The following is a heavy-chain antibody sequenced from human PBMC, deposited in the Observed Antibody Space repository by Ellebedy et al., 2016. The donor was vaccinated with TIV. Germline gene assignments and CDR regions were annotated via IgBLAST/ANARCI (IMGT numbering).Heavy chain of an antibody. V-gene: IGHV4-59*01. CDR1: GDSISAYY. J-gene: IGHJ5*02. Sequence: MPSETLSLTCTASGDSISAYYWNWIRQSPGKGLEWIACISYSGSTNYNPSLRSRVTISLDTSKKQFSLRLASVTAADMAIYYCARSLSLGGYYAWFDPWGQGTLVTVSS. CDR2: ISYSGST. CDR3: ARSLSLGGYYAWFDP. D-gene: IGHD3-3*01.